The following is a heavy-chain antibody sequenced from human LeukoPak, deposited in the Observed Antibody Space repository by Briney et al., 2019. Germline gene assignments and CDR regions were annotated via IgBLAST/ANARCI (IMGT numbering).Heavy chain of an antibody. CDR1: GFTFSSYE. J-gene: IGHJ4*02. CDR2: ISSSGSTI. CDR3: AKTPNYGSGTSYFDY. D-gene: IGHD3-10*01. V-gene: IGHV3-48*03. Sequence: GGSLRLSCAASGFTFSSYEMNWVRQAPGKGLEWVSYISSSGSTIYYADSVKGRFTISRDNAKNSLYLQMNSLRAEDTAVYYCAKTPNYGSGTSYFDYWGQGTLVTVSS.